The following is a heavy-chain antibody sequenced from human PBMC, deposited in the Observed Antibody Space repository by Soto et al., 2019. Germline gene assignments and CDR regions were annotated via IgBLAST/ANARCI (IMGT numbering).Heavy chain of an antibody. CDR2: ISGSGGNT. D-gene: IGHD4-17*01. Sequence: GSLRLSCAASGFTFSSYAMSWVRQAPGKGLEWVSAISGSGGNTYYADSVKGRFTISRDNSKNTLYLQMNSLRAEDTAVYYCAKDDRSTVTTFIDYWGQGTLVTVSS. CDR1: GFTFSSYA. CDR3: AKDDRSTVTTFIDY. V-gene: IGHV3-23*01. J-gene: IGHJ4*02.